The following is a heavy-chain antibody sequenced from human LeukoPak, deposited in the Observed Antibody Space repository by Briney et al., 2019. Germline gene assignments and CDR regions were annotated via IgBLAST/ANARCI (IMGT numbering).Heavy chain of an antibody. CDR3: AKCLSYWYDRSLYPEYFQQ. CDR1: GLTFSSYA. V-gene: IGHV3-23*01. D-gene: IGHD3-22*01. J-gene: IGHJ1*01. Sequence: GGSLRLSCAASGLTFSSYAMSWVCQAPGKGLEWVSAISGSGGSTYYADSVKGRFTISRDNSKNTLFLQLNSLRAEDTAVYYCAKCLSYWYDRSLYPEYFQQWGQGTLVIVSS. CDR2: ISGSGGST.